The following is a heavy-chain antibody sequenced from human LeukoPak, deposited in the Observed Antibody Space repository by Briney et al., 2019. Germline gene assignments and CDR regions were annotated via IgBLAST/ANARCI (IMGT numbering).Heavy chain of an antibody. V-gene: IGHV4-34*01. CDR1: GGSFSGYY. CDR2: INHSGST. J-gene: IGHJ4*02. CDR3: ARQPYSTPFDY. D-gene: IGHD4-11*01. Sequence: PSETLSLTCAVYGGSFSGYYWSWIRQPPGKGLEWIGEINHSGSTNYNPSLKSRVTISVDTSKDQFSLKLSSVTAADTAVYYCARQPYSTPFDYWGQGTLVTVSS.